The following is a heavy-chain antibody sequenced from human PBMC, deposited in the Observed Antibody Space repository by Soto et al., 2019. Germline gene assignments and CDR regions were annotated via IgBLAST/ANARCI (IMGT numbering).Heavy chain of an antibody. CDR1: GFSYTGYY. CDR3: AKDLTRQLAYWLDP. Sequence: ASVKVSCKASGFSYTGYYIHWLRQAPGQGLEWMGWINAHSGGTEYAQKFQGRVTLTRDTSIATAYLTLTSLTSDDTALYYCAKDLTRQLAYWLDPWGQGTQVTVSS. V-gene: IGHV1-2*02. CDR2: INAHSGGT. J-gene: IGHJ5*02. D-gene: IGHD6-6*01.